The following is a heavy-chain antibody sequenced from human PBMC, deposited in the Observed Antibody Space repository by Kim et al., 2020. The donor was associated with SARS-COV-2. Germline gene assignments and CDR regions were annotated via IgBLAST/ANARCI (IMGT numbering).Heavy chain of an antibody. CDR3: ARHVGGSSSWYGYYYYGLDV. V-gene: IGHV4-39*01. Sequence: SETLSLTCTVSGGSISSSSHYWGWIRQPPGKGLEWIGSIYYSGSTYYNPSLKSRVTISVDTSKNQFSLKLSSVTAADTAVYYCARHVGGSSSWYGYYYYGLDVWGQGTTVTVSS. D-gene: IGHD6-13*01. CDR2: IYYSGST. CDR1: GGSISSSSHY. J-gene: IGHJ6*02.